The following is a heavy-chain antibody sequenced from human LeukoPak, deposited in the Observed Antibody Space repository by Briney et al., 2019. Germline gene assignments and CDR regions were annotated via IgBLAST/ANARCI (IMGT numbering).Heavy chain of an antibody. CDR1: GFSLSTSGVG. J-gene: IGHJ4*02. CDR3: AHMSAVAGEYYFDY. D-gene: IGHD6-19*01. Sequence: KASGPTLVKPTQTLTLTCTFSGFSLSTSGVGVGWIRQPPGKALEWLALIYWNDDKRYSPSLKSRLTITKDTSKNQVVLTMTDLETVDITTYSSAHMSAVAGEYYFDYWGQGTLVTVSS. V-gene: IGHV2-5*01. CDR2: IYWNDDK.